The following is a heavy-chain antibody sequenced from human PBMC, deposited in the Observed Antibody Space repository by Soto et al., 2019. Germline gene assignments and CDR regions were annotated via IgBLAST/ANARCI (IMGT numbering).Heavy chain of an antibody. J-gene: IGHJ4*02. D-gene: IGHD3-10*01. CDR3: TTEAPYYYGSGSYYFDS. CDR1: GITFSNAL. Sequence: GALXLSCAASGITFSNALMSWVRQAPGKGLEWVGRIKSKTDGGTTDYAAPVKGRFTISRDDSKNTLYLQMNSLKTEDTAVYYCTTEAPYYYGSGSYYFDSWGQGTLVTV. V-gene: IGHV3-15*01. CDR2: IKSKTDGGTT.